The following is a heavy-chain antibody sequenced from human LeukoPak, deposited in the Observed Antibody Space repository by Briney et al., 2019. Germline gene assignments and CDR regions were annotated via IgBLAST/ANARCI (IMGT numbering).Heavy chain of an antibody. Sequence: GGSLRLSCAASGFTFSSYEMNWVRQAPGKGLEWVSYISPSGDTTHYADAVKGRFTISRDNPKNSLYLQVNSLRAEDTAVYYCVRAGGWGQGTLVFVSS. CDR1: GFTFSSYE. D-gene: IGHD4-23*01. V-gene: IGHV3-48*03. CDR3: VRAGG. J-gene: IGHJ4*02. CDR2: ISPSGDTT.